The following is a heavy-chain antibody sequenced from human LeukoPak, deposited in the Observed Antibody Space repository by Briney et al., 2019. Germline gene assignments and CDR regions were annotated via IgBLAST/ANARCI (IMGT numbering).Heavy chain of an antibody. CDR2: ITASGTAM. CDR1: GFTFSNYA. Sequence: GGSLRLSCAASGFTFSNYAMNWVRQAPGKGLEWVSHITASGTAMFYADSVKGRFTISRDNAKNSLYLQMNSLRDEDTAVYYCASSGSYRFDYWGQGTLVTVSS. V-gene: IGHV3-48*02. J-gene: IGHJ4*02. CDR3: ASSGSYRFDY. D-gene: IGHD1-26*01.